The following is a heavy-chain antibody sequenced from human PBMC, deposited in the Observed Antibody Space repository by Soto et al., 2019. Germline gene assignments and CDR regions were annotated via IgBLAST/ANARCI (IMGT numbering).Heavy chain of an antibody. CDR3: ARVYCSGSSCYYYYYYMDV. CDR1: GFTFSDYY. D-gene: IGHD2-15*01. J-gene: IGHJ6*03. V-gene: IGHV3-11*01. Sequence: QVQLVESGGGLVQPGGSLRLSCAASGFTFSDYYMSWIRQAPGKGLEWVSYISSSGSTIYYADSVKGRFTISRDNAKNSLYLQMNSLRAEDTAVYYCARVYCSGSSCYYYYYYMDVWGKGTTVTVSS. CDR2: ISSSGSTI.